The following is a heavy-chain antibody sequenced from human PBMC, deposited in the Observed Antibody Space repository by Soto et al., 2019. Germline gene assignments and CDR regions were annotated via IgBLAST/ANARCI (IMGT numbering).Heavy chain of an antibody. J-gene: IGHJ4*02. Sequence: PSETLSLTCAVYGGSFSGYYWSWIRQPPGKGLEWIGEINHSGSTNYNPSLKSRVTISVDTSKNQFSLKLSSVTAADTAVYYCARCAGDIYDSSGPGVFDYWGQGTLVTVSS. CDR3: ARCAGDIYDSSGPGVFDY. CDR2: INHSGST. CDR1: GGSFSGYY. V-gene: IGHV4-34*01. D-gene: IGHD3-22*01.